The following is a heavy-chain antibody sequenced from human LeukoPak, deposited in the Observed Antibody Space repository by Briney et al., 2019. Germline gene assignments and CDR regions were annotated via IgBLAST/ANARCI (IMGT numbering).Heavy chain of an antibody. CDR3: ARDLGQWLGRDYYFDY. CDR1: GFTFSDYY. J-gene: IGHJ4*02. D-gene: IGHD6-19*01. Sequence: PGGSLRLSCAASGFTFSDYYMSWIRQAPGKGLEWVSYISISSSYTNYAASVKGRFTISRDNAKNSLYLQMNSLRAEDTAVYYCARDLGQWLGRDYYFDYWGQGTLVTVSS. CDR2: ISISSSYT. V-gene: IGHV3-11*05.